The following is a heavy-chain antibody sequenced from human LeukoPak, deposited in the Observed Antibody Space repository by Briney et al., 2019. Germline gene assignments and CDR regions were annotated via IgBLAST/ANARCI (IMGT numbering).Heavy chain of an antibody. Sequence: GGSLRLSCAASGFTVSSNYMSWVRQAPGKGLEWVSVSGSGGATFYADSVKGRFTISRDNSKNTVFLQMNSLRAEDTAVYYCAARPGDGYWGQGTLVTVSS. D-gene: IGHD1-1*01. J-gene: IGHJ4*02. V-gene: IGHV3-53*01. CDR3: AARPGDGY. CDR1: GFTVSSNY. CDR2: SGSGGAT.